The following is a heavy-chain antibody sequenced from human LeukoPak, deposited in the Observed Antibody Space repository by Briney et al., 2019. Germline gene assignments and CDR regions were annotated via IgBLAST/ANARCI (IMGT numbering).Heavy chain of an antibody. Sequence: GGSLRLSCAASGFTFSSYGMHWVRQAPGKGLEWVAFIRYDGSNKYYADSVKGRFTISRDNSKNTLYLQMNSLRAEDTAVYYCAKDSIVVVPAAIDDAFDIWGQGTMVTVSS. CDR3: AKDSIVVVPAAIDDAFDI. J-gene: IGHJ3*02. D-gene: IGHD2-2*01. V-gene: IGHV3-30*02. CDR2: IRYDGSNK. CDR1: GFTFSSYG.